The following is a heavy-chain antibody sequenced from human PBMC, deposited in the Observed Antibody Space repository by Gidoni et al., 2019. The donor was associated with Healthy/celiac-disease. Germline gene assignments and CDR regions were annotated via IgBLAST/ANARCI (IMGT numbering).Heavy chain of an antibody. CDR2: ISAYNGNT. V-gene: IGHV1-18*01. CDR3: ARDGVEGVTGTTFYYYYYGMDV. D-gene: IGHD1-7*01. J-gene: IGHJ6*02. CDR1: GYTFTSYG. Sequence: QVQLVQSGAEVKKPGASVKVSCKASGYTFTSYGISWVRQAPGQGLEWMGWISAYNGNTNYAQKLQGRVTMTTDTSTSTAYMELRSLRSDDTAVYYCARDGVEGVTGTTFYYYYYGMDVWGQGTTVTVSS.